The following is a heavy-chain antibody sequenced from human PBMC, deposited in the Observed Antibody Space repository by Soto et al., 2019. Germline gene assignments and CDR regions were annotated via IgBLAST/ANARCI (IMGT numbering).Heavy chain of an antibody. V-gene: IGHV3-66*01. CDR1: GFTVSSNY. Sequence: EVQLVESGGGLVQPGGSLRLSCAASGFTVSSNYMSWVRQAPGKGLEWVSVIYSGGSTYYADSVKGRFTISRDNSKNTLYLQMNSLRAEDTVVYYCARDRYYYDSSKMDAFDIWGQGTMVTVSS. CDR2: IYSGGST. J-gene: IGHJ3*02. CDR3: ARDRYYYDSSKMDAFDI. D-gene: IGHD3-22*01.